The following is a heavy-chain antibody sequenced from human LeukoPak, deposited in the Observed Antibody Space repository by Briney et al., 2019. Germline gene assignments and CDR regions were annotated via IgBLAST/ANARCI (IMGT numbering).Heavy chain of an antibody. CDR2: MWFGATT. J-gene: IGHJ4*02. Sequence: SETLSLTCTVSGDSISSSNSYWGWIRQPPGKGLEWIGSMWFGATTSYDPSLKSRATISIDPSKNQFSLKLSSVAAADTALYYCARGRRGSYFQDYWGQGTLVTVSS. D-gene: IGHD1-26*01. CDR1: GDSISSSNSY. CDR3: ARGRRGSYFQDY. V-gene: IGHV4-39*07.